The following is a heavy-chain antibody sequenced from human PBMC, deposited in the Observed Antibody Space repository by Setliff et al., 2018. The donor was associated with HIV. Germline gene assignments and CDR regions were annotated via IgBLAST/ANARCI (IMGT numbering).Heavy chain of an antibody. CDR3: ATKGRDAYGDSYFDY. Sequence: GSLRLSCAASGFTFSSAWMSWVRQAPGKGLEWVGRIKTKNEGAATYYAAPVKGRFTISRDDSKNTMYLQMNSLQTEDTAVYYCATKGRDAYGDSYFDYWGQGTLVTVSS. CDR1: GFTFSSAW. CDR2: IKTKNEGAAT. D-gene: IGHD4-17*01. J-gene: IGHJ4*02. V-gene: IGHV3-15*05.